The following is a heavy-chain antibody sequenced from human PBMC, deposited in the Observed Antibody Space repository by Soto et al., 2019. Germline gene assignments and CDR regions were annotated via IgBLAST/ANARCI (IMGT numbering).Heavy chain of an antibody. V-gene: IGHV1-58*01. J-gene: IGHJ6*02. CDR3: AREGRYYGSGGMDV. CDR1: GFTFTSSA. Sequence: SVKVSCKASGFTFTSSAVQWVRQARGQRLEWIGWIVVGSGNTNYAQKFQERVTITRDMSTSTAYMELNSLRAEDTAVYYCAREGRYYGSGGMDVWGQGTTVTVSS. CDR2: IVVGSGNT. D-gene: IGHD3-10*01.